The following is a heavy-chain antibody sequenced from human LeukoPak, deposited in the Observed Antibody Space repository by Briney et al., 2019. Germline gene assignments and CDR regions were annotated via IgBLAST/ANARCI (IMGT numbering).Heavy chain of an antibody. J-gene: IGHJ4*01. CDR3: ARDFRYALDY. CDR2: VNSDVSDT. D-gene: IGHD5-12*01. CDR1: GFTFSSYW. V-gene: IGHV3-74*01. Sequence: GGSLRLSCAASGFTFSSYWMHWVRQAPGKGLVWVSRVNSDVSDTTYADSVKGRFTISRDNAKNTLYLQMNSLRAEDTAVYYCARDFRYALDYWGHGTLVTVSS.